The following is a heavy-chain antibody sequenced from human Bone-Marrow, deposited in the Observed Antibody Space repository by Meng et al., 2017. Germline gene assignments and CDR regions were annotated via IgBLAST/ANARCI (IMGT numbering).Heavy chain of an antibody. J-gene: IGHJ4*02. CDR1: GFTFSTPW. Sequence: GGSLRLSCEASGFTFSTPWMSWVRQAPGKGLEWVANIEGDGSEKNYVDSVKGRFTISRDNTKNSLYLQMNSLRVEDTAVYFCGAEGGGWGQGTLVTVSS. D-gene: IGHD3-16*01. CDR2: IEGDGSEK. V-gene: IGHV3-7*01. CDR3: GAEGGG.